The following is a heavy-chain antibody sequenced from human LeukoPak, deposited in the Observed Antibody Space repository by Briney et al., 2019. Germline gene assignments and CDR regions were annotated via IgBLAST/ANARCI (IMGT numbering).Heavy chain of an antibody. CDR1: GFTFSSYA. CDR2: ISYDGSNK. CDR3: AREGAYYYDSSGYSWFDP. D-gene: IGHD3-22*01. V-gene: IGHV3-30*04. Sequence: PGGSLRLSCAASGFTFSSYAMHWVRQAPGKGLEWVAVISYDGSNKYYADSVKGRFTISRDDSKNTLYLQMNSLRAEDTAVYYCAREGAYYYDSSGYSWFDPWGQGTLVTVSS. J-gene: IGHJ5*02.